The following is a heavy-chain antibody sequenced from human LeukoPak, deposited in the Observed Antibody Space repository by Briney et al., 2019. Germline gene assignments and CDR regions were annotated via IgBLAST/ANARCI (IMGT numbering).Heavy chain of an antibody. D-gene: IGHD3-10*01. J-gene: IGHJ6*03. CDR1: GGSLISGSYY. Sequence: SETLSLTCTVSGGSLISGSYYWSWIRHPAGKGLEWSGRIHTSRSTNYNPSLKSRVTISVDTSKNQFSLKLSSVTAADTAVYYCARDIGLWFGESYYYYYYMDVWGKGTTVTVSS. CDR2: IHTSRST. CDR3: ARDIGLWFGESYYYYYYMDV. V-gene: IGHV4-61*02.